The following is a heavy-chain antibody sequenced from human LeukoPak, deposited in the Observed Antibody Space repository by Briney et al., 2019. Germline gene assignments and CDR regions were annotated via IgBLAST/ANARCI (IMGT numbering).Heavy chain of an antibody. D-gene: IGHD4-23*01. CDR3: ARGVLGYGRNDAFDI. Sequence: GGSLRLSRAASGFTFSSYYMNWVRQAPGKGLEWVSSIHSSDSYINYADSVRGRFTISRDNAKSSLYLQMNSLRAEDTAVYYCARGVLGYGRNDAFDIWGQGTMVTVSS. J-gene: IGHJ3*02. CDR2: IHSSDSYI. CDR1: GFTFSSYY. V-gene: IGHV3-21*01.